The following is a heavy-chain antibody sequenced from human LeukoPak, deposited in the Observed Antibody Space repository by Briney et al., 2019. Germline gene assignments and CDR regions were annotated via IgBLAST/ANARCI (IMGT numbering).Heavy chain of an antibody. Sequence: SQTLSLTCTVSGGSISSGGYYWSWIRQPPGKGLEWIGYIYHSGSTYYNPSLKSRVTISVDRSKNQFSLKLSSVTAADTAVYYCARETSRPNARAGDYYFDYWGQGTLVTVSS. J-gene: IGHJ4*02. V-gene: IGHV4-30-2*01. D-gene: IGHD4-17*01. CDR1: GGSISSGGYY. CDR3: ARETSRPNARAGDYYFDY. CDR2: IYHSGST.